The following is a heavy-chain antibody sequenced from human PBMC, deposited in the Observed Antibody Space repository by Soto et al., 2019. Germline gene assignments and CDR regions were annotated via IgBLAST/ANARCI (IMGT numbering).Heavy chain of an antibody. D-gene: IGHD6-13*01. J-gene: IGHJ4*02. CDR3: ARHGPSIATAGPDFRALYY. V-gene: IGHV5-10-1*01. Sequence: GESLKISCKGSGYSFTSYWISWVRQMPGKGLEWMGRIDPSDSYTNYSPSFQGHVTISADKSISTAYLQWSSLKASDTAMYYCARHGPSIATAGPDFRALYYWGQGTLVTVSS. CDR2: IDPSDSYT. CDR1: GYSFTSYW.